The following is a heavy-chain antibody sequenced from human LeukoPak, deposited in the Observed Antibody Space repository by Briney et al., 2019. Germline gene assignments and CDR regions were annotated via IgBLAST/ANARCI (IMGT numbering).Heavy chain of an antibody. Sequence: PGGSLRLSCAASGFTFSSYWMHWVRQGPGKGLVWVSRINSDGSSTNYADSVKGRFTISRDNAKNSLFLQMNSLRPEDMALYYCAKDFGRTGIGSDAFDFWGQGTMVTISS. CDR3: AKDFGRTGIGSDAFDF. CDR1: GFTFSSYW. CDR2: INSDGSST. D-gene: IGHD1-1*01. J-gene: IGHJ3*01. V-gene: IGHV3-74*01.